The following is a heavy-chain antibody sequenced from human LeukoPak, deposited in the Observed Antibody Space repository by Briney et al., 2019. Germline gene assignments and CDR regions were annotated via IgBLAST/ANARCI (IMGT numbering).Heavy chain of an antibody. CDR3: ARDLNYYDSSGYRDY. CDR1: GFTFSTYG. CDR2: ISGSGGST. V-gene: IGHV3-23*01. Sequence: PGGTLRLSCVASGFTFSTYGMSWVRQAPGKGLEWVSAISGSGGSTYYADSVKGRFTISRDNSKNSLYLQMNSLRAEDTAVYYCARDLNYYDSSGYRDYWGQGTLVTVSS. D-gene: IGHD3-22*01. J-gene: IGHJ4*02.